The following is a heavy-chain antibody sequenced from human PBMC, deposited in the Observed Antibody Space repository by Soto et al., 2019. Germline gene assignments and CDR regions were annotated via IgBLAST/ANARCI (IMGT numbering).Heavy chain of an antibody. D-gene: IGHD6-13*01. J-gene: IGHJ4*02. V-gene: IGHV4-39*02. CDR1: GGSISSSSYY. CDR3: AREGIAAAGTFDY. CDR2: IYYSGST. Sequence: SETLSLTCTVSGGSISSSSYYWGWIRQPPGKGLEWIGSIYYSGSTYYNPSLKSRVTISVDTSKNQFSLKLSSVTAADTAVYYCAREGIAAAGTFDYWRRGTLVTVSS.